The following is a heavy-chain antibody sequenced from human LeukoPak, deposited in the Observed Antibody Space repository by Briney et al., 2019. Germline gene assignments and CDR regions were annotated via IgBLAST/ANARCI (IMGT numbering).Heavy chain of an antibody. J-gene: IGHJ4*02. V-gene: IGHV4-4*07. CDR1: GGSISSHY. D-gene: IGHD6-13*01. CDR2: IYTSGST. Sequence: SETLSLTCTVSGGSISSHYWGWIRQPAGKGLEWIGRIYTSGSTNYNPSLKSRVTMSVDTSKNQFSLKLSSVTAADTAVYYCAREYSSSWFSFFDYWGQGTLVTVSS. CDR3: AREYSSSWFSFFDY.